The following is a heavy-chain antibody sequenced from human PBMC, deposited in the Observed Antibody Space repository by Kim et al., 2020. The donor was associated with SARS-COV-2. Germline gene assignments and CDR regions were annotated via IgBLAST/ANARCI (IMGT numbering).Heavy chain of an antibody. CDR2: P. D-gene: IGHD6-13*01. V-gene: IGHV7-4-1*02. Sequence: PTYAQGFTGRFVFSLDTSVSTAYLQISSLKAEDTAVYYCAEGGYPRGMDVWGQGTTVTVSS. CDR3: AEGGYPRGMDV. J-gene: IGHJ6*02.